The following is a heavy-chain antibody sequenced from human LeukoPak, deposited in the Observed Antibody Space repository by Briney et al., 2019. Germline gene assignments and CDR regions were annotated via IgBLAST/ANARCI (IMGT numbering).Heavy chain of an antibody. J-gene: IGHJ4*02. D-gene: IGHD6-13*01. CDR3: AKDGSSGWYYADC. CDR2: IGATGGHT. CDR1: GFTFSSYA. Sequence: PGGSLRLSCAASGFTFSSYAMSWVRQAPGKGLEWVATIGATGGHTYSADSVKGRFTISKDNSKNTLYLQMNSLRAEDTAVYYCAKDGSSGWYYADCWGQGTLVTVSS. V-gene: IGHV3-23*01.